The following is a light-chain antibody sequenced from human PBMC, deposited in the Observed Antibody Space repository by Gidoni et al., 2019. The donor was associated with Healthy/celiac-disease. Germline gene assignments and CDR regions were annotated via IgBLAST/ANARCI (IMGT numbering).Light chain of an antibody. CDR2: DVS. Sequence: QSALTQPRSVSGSPGKSVTISCTGTSSDVGGYNYVSWYQQHPGKAPKLMIYDVSKRPSGVPDRFSGSKSGNTASLTISGLQAEDEADYYFCSYAGSYRYVFGTGTKVTVL. CDR3: CSYAGSYRYV. CDR1: SSDVGGYNY. V-gene: IGLV2-11*01. J-gene: IGLJ1*01.